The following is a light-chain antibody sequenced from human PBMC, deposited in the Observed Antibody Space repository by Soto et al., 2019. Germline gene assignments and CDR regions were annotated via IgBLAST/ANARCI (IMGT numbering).Light chain of an antibody. V-gene: IGLV2-14*01. J-gene: IGLJ1*01. CDR3: ASFRSGTILV. Sequence: QSVLTQPASVSGSPGQSVTISCTGPGSDIGDSNFISWYQHSPGKAPRLLIYQVNNRPSGVSGRFSGSKAGNTASLTISGLLDDDEADYFCASFRSGTILVFGSGTKVTVL. CDR1: GSDIGDSNF. CDR2: QVN.